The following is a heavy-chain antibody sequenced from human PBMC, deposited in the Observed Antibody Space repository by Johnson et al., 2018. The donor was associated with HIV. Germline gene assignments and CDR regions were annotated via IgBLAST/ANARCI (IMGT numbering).Heavy chain of an antibody. Sequence: QVQLVESGGGLVQPGGSLRLSCVASGFTITTYGMHWVRQAPGKGLEWVAVIWYDGNNKYYADSVKGRFTISRDNSKNTLYLQMNSLRAEDTAVYYCARTSLEWLLFAFDIWGQGTIVTVSS. CDR3: ARTSLEWLLFAFDI. CDR1: GFTITTYG. D-gene: IGHD3-3*01. V-gene: IGHV3-33*01. J-gene: IGHJ3*02. CDR2: IWYDGNNK.